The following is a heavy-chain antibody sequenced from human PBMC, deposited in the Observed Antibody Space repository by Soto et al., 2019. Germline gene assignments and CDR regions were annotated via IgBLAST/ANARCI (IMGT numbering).Heavy chain of an antibody. V-gene: IGHV1-3*01. J-gene: IGHJ1*01. CDR1: GYTFTSYA. CDR2: INAGNGNT. D-gene: IGHD6-6*01. CDR3: ARDFYALARDLPTAEYFQH. Sequence: QVQLVQSGAEVKKPGASVKVSCKASGYTFTSYAMHWVRQAPGQRLEWMGWINAGNGNTKYSQKFQGRVTITRDTSASTAYMELSSLRSEDTAVYYCARDFYALARDLPTAEYFQHWGQGTLVTVSS.